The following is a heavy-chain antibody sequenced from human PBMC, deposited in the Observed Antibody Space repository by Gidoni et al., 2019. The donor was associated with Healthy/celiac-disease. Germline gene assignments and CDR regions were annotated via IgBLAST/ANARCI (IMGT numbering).Heavy chain of an antibody. J-gene: IGHJ6*03. CDR2: IIPILGIA. Sequence: QVQLVQSGAEVKKPGSSVKVSCKASGGTFSSYAISWVRQAPGQGLEWMGRIIPILGIANYAQKFQGRVTITADKSTSTAYMELSSLRSEDTAVYYCARVKIGRAGYCSSTSCHEAFYYMDVWGKGTTVTVSS. CDR1: GGTFSSYA. V-gene: IGHV1-69*04. CDR3: ARVKIGRAGYCSSTSCHEAFYYMDV. D-gene: IGHD2-2*01.